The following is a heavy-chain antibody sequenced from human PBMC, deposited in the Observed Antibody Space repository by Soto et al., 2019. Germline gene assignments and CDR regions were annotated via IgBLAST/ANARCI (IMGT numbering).Heavy chain of an antibody. CDR1: GGSINTGGYY. Sequence: QVQLQESGPGLVKPAQTLSLTSTVSGGSINTGGYYWSWIRQHPGKGLEWIGYIYFSGCTYYNPSFKSRLIISKDTSKNQSSLNVSSVTAADTAVYYCARVVDSTGYNFYFDYWGQGTLVTVSS. D-gene: IGHD3-22*01. J-gene: IGHJ4*02. V-gene: IGHV4-31*02. CDR3: ARVVDSTGYNFYFDY. CDR2: IYFSGCT.